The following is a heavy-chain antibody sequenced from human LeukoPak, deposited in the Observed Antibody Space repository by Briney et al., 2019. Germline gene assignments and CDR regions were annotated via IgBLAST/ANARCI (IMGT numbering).Heavy chain of an antibody. CDR1: GGSFSGYY. D-gene: IGHD5-18*01. Sequence: SETLSLTCAVYGGSFSGYYWSWIRQPPGKGLEWIGEINHSGSTNYNPSLKSRVTISVDTSKNQFSLKLSSVTAADTAVYYCATTFLDTAMDKGGNWFDPWGQGTLVTVSS. V-gene: IGHV4-34*01. J-gene: IGHJ5*02. CDR3: ATTFLDTAMDKGGNWFDP. CDR2: INHSGST.